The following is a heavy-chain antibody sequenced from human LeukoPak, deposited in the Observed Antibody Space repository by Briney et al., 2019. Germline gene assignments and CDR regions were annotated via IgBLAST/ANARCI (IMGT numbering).Heavy chain of an antibody. V-gene: IGHV3-21*01. CDR2: IGNSATRT. J-gene: IGHJ4*02. CDR1: GFIFNNYD. CDR3: ARGLVGATTTGLDY. Sequence: GGSLRLSCAASGFIFNNYDMNWVRQAPGKGLQWVSVIGNSATRTYYADSVKGRFTISRDNANSSLYLQMNSLRAEDTAVYYCARGLVGATTTGLDYWGQGALVTVSS. D-gene: IGHD1-26*01.